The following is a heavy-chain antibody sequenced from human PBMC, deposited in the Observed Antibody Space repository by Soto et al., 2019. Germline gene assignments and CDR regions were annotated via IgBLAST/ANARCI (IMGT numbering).Heavy chain of an antibody. Sequence: TSETLSLTCGVSGGSISQYYWSWIRQPAGKGLEWIGRIYSGGSTNYNPSLESRVTMPVDTSKNQFSLKLSSVTAADTAVYYCARGPGGFGDFSLDYWGQGTLVTVSS. CDR1: GGSISQYY. D-gene: IGHD3-10*01. CDR2: IYSGGST. CDR3: ARGPGGFGDFSLDY. J-gene: IGHJ4*02. V-gene: IGHV4-4*07.